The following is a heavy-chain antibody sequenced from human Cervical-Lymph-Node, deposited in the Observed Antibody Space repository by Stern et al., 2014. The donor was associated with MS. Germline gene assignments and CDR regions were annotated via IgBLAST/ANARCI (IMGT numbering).Heavy chain of an antibody. CDR2: IHYSGST. V-gene: IGHV4-59*11. Sequence: QVQLQESGPGLVKPSETLSLTCTVSGGSIRSHSRSWIRQPPGKGLEWSGNIHYSGSTNYTPCLKSRVTISVDTSKNQFSLKLNSVTAADTAVYFCARSKYQLLTYFDYWGQGTVVTVSS. CDR1: GGSIRSHS. J-gene: IGHJ4*02. CDR3: ARSKYQLLTYFDY. D-gene: IGHD2-2*01.